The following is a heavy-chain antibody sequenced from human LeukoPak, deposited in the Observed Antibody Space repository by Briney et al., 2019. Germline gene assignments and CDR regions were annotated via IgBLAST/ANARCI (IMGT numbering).Heavy chain of an antibody. J-gene: IGHJ3*02. CDR1: GYSFTSYW. CDR3: ARRDSSGSRAFDI. CDR2: IYPGDSDT. V-gene: IGHV5-51*01. Sequence: GESLEISCKGSGYSFTSYWIGWVRQLPGKGLEWMGIIYPGDSDTRYSPSFQGQVTISADRSISTAYLQWSSLKASDTAMYYCARRDSSGSRAFDIWGQGSMVTVSS. D-gene: IGHD6-19*01.